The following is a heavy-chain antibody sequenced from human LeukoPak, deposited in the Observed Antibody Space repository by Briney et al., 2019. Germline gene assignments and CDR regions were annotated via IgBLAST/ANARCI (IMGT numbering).Heavy chain of an antibody. CDR3: ARDPNCGSDSCYYVH. D-gene: IGHD2-2*01. J-gene: IGHJ4*02. CDR2: IKYDGSEN. Sequence: PGGSLRLSCVASGFTFSDYWMTWVRQAPGRGLEWVANIKYDGSENYHVDSVKGRFTISRDNAKNSLYLQMNSLRAEDTAIYYCARDPNCGSDSCYYVHWGQGTLVTVSS. V-gene: IGHV3-7*03. CDR1: GFTFSDYW.